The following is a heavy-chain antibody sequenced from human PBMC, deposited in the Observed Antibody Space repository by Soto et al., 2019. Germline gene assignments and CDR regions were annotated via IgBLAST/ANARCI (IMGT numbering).Heavy chain of an antibody. CDR3: ARDAYYYDSSGYYPGNAFDI. CDR1: GGSISSYY. Sequence: SETLSLTCTVSGGSISSYYWSWIRQPAGKXLEWIGRIYTSGSTNYNPSLKSRVTMSVDTSKNQFSLKLSSVTAADTAVYYCARDAYYYDSSGYYPGNAFDIWGQGTMVTVSS. D-gene: IGHD3-22*01. CDR2: IYTSGST. V-gene: IGHV4-4*07. J-gene: IGHJ3*02.